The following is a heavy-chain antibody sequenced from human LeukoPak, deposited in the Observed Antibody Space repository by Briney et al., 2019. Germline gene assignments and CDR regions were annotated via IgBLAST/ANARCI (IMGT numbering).Heavy chain of an antibody. Sequence: GESLKISCKGSGYSFTSYWIGWVRQMPGKGLEWMGIIYPGDSDTGYSPSFQGQVTISADKSISTAYLQWSSLKASDTAMYYCARHGLTVTIPWFFDYWGQGTLVTVSS. V-gene: IGHV5-51*01. J-gene: IGHJ4*02. D-gene: IGHD4-17*01. CDR1: GYSFTSYW. CDR2: IYPGDSDT. CDR3: ARHGLTVTIPWFFDY.